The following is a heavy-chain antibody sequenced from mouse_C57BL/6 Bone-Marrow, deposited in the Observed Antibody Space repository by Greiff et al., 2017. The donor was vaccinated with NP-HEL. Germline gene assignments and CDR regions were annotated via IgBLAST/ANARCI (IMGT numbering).Heavy chain of an antibody. CDR1: GFSLTSYG. Sequence: VHLVESGPGLVAPSQSLSITCTVSGFSLTSYGVSWVRQPPGKGLEWLGVIWGDGSTNYHSALISRLSISKNNSKRQVILKLNSLQTDNTATYYGAAHDSYYTYDTIGYRGQEASVTVSS. D-gene: IGHD2-3*01. CDR2: IWGDGST. J-gene: IGHJ4*01. CDR3: AAHDSYYTYDTIGY. V-gene: IGHV2-3*01.